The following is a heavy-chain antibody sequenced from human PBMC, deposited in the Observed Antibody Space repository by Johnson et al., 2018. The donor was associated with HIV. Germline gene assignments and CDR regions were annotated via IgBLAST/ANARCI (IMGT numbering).Heavy chain of an antibody. D-gene: IGHD3-22*01. CDR2: ICCDGNNK. CDR1: GFTFSNYD. V-gene: IGHV3-30*03. CDR3: ARETYYDSSGLQIDTLDI. Sequence: QVQLVESGGGLIQPGGSLRLSCAASGFTFSNYDMYWVRQATGKGLEWVAVICCDGNNKNYADSVKGRFTISRDNSKNTLYLKMGSLRTEDMAVYYCARETYYDSSGLQIDTLDIWGQGTLVTVSS. J-gene: IGHJ3*02.